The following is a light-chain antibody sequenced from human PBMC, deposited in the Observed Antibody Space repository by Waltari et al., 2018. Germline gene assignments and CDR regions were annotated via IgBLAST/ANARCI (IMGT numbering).Light chain of an antibody. CDR1: QDINNY. CDR2: DAS. Sequence: DIQMTQSPSSLSASVGDRVTITCQASQDINNYLNWYQQKPGKAPKLLIYDASNLERGVPSRFSGSGSGTYFTFTITSLQPEDIATYYCQQFYDLPLTFGGGTKVEIK. CDR3: QQFYDLPLT. J-gene: IGKJ4*01. V-gene: IGKV1-33*01.